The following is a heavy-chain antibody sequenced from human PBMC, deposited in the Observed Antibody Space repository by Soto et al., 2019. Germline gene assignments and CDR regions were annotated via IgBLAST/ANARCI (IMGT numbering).Heavy chain of an antibody. CDR2: IYYSGST. V-gene: IGHV4-39*02. CDR3: ARDRGQWLAYNWFDP. D-gene: IGHD6-19*01. CDR1: GGSISSSSYY. Sequence: SETLSLTCTVSGGSISSSSYYWGWIRQPPGKGLEWIGSIYYSGSTYYNPSLKSRVTISVDTSKNQFSLKLSSVTAADTAVYYCARDRGQWLAYNWFDPWGQGALVTVSS. J-gene: IGHJ5*02.